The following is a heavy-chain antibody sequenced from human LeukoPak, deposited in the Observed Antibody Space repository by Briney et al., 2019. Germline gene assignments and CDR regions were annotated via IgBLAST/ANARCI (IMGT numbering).Heavy chain of an antibody. V-gene: IGHV3-30*01. CDR3: ARDPSPMATVTTYYLDY. J-gene: IGHJ4*02. CDR1: GFTFSSYA. Sequence: GGSLRLSCAASGFTFSSYAMHWVRQAPGKGLEWVAVISYDGSNKYYADSVKGRFTISRDNSKNTLYLQMNSLRAEDTAVYYCARDPSPMATVTTYYLDYWGQGTLVTVSS. D-gene: IGHD5-12*01. CDR2: ISYDGSNK.